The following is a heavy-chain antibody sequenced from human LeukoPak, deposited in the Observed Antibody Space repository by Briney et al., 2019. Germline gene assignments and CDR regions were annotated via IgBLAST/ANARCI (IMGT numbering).Heavy chain of an antibody. CDR2: INPSGGNT. CDR1: GYTFTSYY. Sequence: ASVKVSCKASGYTFTSYYMHWVRQAPGQGLEWMGIINPSGGNTGYAQKFQGRVTMTRNTSISTAYMELSSLRSEDTAVYYCARRTNYCSGGSCYAGHDDYWGQGTLVTVSS. V-gene: IGHV1-46*01. D-gene: IGHD2-15*01. CDR3: ARRTNYCSGGSCYAGHDDY. J-gene: IGHJ4*02.